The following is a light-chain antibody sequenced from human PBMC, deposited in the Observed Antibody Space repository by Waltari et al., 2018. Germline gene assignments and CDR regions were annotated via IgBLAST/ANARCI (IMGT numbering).Light chain of an antibody. CDR3: QQDNSFPLT. Sequence: DIQLTQSPSSVSASVGDRVTITCRASQGITTWLAWYQQKPGTAPNLLIDAASNVQSGVPSRFSGSGSGTDFTFTSSSLQPEDFATYYCQQDNSFPLTFGGGTKVEIK. J-gene: IGKJ4*01. CDR2: AAS. CDR1: QGITTW. V-gene: IGKV1-12*01.